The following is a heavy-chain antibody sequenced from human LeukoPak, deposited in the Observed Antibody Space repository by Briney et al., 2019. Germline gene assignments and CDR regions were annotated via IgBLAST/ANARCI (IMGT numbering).Heavy chain of an antibody. D-gene: IGHD4-17*01. CDR2: ISAYNGNT. CDR1: GYTFTGYY. CDR3: ARDPPYGDLGVGWFDP. Sequence: ASVKVSCKASGYTFTGYYMHWVRQAPGQGLEWMGWISAYNGNTNYAQKLQGRVTMTTDTSTSTAYMELRSLRSDDTAVYYCARDPPYGDLGVGWFDPWGQGTLVTVSS. J-gene: IGHJ5*02. V-gene: IGHV1-18*04.